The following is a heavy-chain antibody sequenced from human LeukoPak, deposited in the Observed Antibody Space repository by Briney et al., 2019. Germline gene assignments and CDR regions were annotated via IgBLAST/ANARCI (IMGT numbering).Heavy chain of an antibody. CDR3: ARGEVDSYGSYYFDY. CDR1: GYTFTGYY. CDR2: INPNSGGT. J-gene: IGHJ4*02. Sequence: ASVKVSCKASGYTFTGYYMHWVRRAPGQGLEWMGWINPNSGGTNYAQKFQGWVTMTRDTSISTAYMELSRLRSDDTAVYYCARGEVDSYGSYYFDYWGQGTLVTVSS. V-gene: IGHV1-2*04. D-gene: IGHD5-18*01.